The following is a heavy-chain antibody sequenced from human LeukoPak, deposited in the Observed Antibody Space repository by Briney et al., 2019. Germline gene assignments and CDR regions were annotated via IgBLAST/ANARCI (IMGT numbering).Heavy chain of an antibody. CDR3: ARRDVDTAMADAFDI. V-gene: IGHV5-51*01. CDR2: IYPGDSDT. D-gene: IGHD5-18*01. CDR1: GYSFTSYW. J-gene: IGHJ3*02. Sequence: GESLKISCKGSGYSFTSYWIGWVRQMPGKGLEWMGTIYPGDSDTRYSPSFQGQVTISADKSISTAYLQWSSLKASDTAMYYCARRDVDTAMADAFDIWGQGTMVTVSP.